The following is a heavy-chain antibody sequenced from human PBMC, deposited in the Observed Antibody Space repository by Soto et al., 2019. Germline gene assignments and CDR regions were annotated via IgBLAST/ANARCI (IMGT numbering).Heavy chain of an antibody. Sequence: GGSLRLSCAASGFTLSSYWMTWVRQAPGKGLEWVANINQGGSDNFYIESVKGRFTISRDNARNSLFLQMNSLRVEDTAVYYCARIMITGITSFDCWGQGTLVTVSS. D-gene: IGHD1-20*01. V-gene: IGHV3-7*01. CDR2: INQGGSDN. CDR3: ARIMITGITSFDC. J-gene: IGHJ4*02. CDR1: GFTLSSYW.